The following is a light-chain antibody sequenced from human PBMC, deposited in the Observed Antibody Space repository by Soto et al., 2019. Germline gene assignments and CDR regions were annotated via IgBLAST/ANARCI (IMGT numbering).Light chain of an antibody. V-gene: IGKV3-20*01. CDR2: GVS. Sequence: EIVLTQSPGTLSFSPGERATLTCRASQSFSYNCLAWYQQKPGQAPRLLLYGVSSRATGIPDRFSGSGSVTDFTLTISRLEPEDFAVYCCQQYGDSPFTFGPGTKVDLK. CDR3: QQYGDSPFT. J-gene: IGKJ3*01. CDR1: QSFSYNC.